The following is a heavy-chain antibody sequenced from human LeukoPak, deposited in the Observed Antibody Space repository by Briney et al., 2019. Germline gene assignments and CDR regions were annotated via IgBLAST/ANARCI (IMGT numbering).Heavy chain of an antibody. J-gene: IGHJ4*02. V-gene: IGHV3-23*01. CDR2: ISGSGGST. D-gene: IGHD3-22*01. Sequence: PGGSLRLSCAASGFTFSSYAISWVRQAPGKGLEWASDISGSGGSTYYADSVKGRFTISRDNSKNTLYLQMNSLRAEDTAVYYCAKDTYYYDSSGYRHFDYWGQGTLVTVSS. CDR3: AKDTYYYDSSGYRHFDY. CDR1: GFTFSSYA.